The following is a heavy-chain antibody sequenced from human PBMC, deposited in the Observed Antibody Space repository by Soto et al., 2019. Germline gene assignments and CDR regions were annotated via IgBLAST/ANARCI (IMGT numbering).Heavy chain of an antibody. CDR2: ISSSSSYI. J-gene: IGHJ3*02. CDR3: ARDRRLYGAFDI. V-gene: IGHV3-21*01. Sequence: PGGSLRLSCAASGFTFSSYSMNWVRQAPGKGLEWVSSISSSSSYIYYADSVKGRFTISRDNAKNSLYLQMNSLRAEDTAVYYCARDRRLYGAFDIWGQGTMVTVSS. D-gene: IGHD3-3*01. CDR1: GFTFSSYS.